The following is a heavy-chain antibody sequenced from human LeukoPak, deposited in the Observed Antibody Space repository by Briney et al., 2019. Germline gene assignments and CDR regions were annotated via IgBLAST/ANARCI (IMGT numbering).Heavy chain of an antibody. J-gene: IGHJ4*02. CDR1: GGSISTHY. Sequence: SETLSLTCTVSGGSISTHYWSWIRQPAGKGLEWIGRISTTGSTNYNPSLKSRVTMSVDTSKNQFSLKLSSVTAADTAVYYCAREVEMATQFDFWGQGTLVAVSS. CDR3: AREVEMATQFDF. D-gene: IGHD5-24*01. V-gene: IGHV4-4*07. CDR2: ISTTGST.